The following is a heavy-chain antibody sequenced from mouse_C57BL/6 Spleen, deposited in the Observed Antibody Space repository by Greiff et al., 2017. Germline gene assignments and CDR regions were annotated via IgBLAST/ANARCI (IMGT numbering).Heavy chain of an antibody. CDR2: ISDGGSYT. V-gene: IGHV5-4*01. CDR1: GFTFSSYA. D-gene: IGHD2-4*01. J-gene: IGHJ4*01. CDR3: ARDFYDYDEDYAMEY. Sequence: EVMLVESGGGLVKPGGSLKLSCAASGFTFSSYAMSWVRQTPEKRLEWVATISDGGSYTYYPDNVKGRFTISRDNAKNNLYLQMSHLKSEDTAMYYCARDFYDYDEDYAMEYWGQGTSVTVSS.